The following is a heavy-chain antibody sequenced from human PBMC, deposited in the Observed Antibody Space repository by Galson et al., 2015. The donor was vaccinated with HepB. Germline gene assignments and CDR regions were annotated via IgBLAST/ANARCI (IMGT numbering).Heavy chain of an antibody. Sequence: SVKVSCKASGYTFTNYAINWVRQAPGQGLEWMGWINTNTGNPTYAQGFTGRFVISLDTSVSTAYLQISSLKAEDTAVYYCARDRGSGDYFFDYWGQGTLVTVSS. CDR1: GYTFTNYA. CDR3: ARDRGSGDYFFDY. V-gene: IGHV7-4-1*02. CDR2: INTNTGNP. D-gene: IGHD4-17*01. J-gene: IGHJ4*02.